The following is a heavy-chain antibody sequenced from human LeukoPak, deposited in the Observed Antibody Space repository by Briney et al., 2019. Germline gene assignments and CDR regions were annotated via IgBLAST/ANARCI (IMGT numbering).Heavy chain of an antibody. Sequence: PGGSLRLSCAASAFTVSSSYMSWVRQAPGKGLEWVSIIYSSGSTYYADSVKGRFTISRDYSKNTLYLQMNSLRAEDTAVYYCARDNPHSSGYGPWGQGTLVTVSS. J-gene: IGHJ5*02. CDR1: AFTVSSSY. D-gene: IGHD3-22*01. CDR3: ARDNPHSSGYGP. CDR2: IYSSGST. V-gene: IGHV3-66*01.